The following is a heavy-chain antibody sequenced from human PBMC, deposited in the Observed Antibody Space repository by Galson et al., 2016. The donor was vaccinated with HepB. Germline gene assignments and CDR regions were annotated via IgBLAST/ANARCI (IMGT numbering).Heavy chain of an antibody. Sequence: SLRLSCAASGFTFSSYAMSWVRQSPGKGRVWVSRINGDGRITNYADSVRGRFTISRDNAKNTVSLQMNSLRAEDTAIYYCVRDFLWGEGADAFDIWGQGTRVTVSS. V-gene: IGHV3-74*01. CDR2: INGDGRIT. CDR3: VRDFLWGEGADAFDI. J-gene: IGHJ3*02. D-gene: IGHD3-16*01. CDR1: GFTFSSYA.